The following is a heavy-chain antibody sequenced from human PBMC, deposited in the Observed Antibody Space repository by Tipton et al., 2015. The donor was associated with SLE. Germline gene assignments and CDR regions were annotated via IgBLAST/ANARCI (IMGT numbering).Heavy chain of an antibody. Sequence: SLRLSCTAPGFAFSFHTMTWVRQAPGKGLEWVSGVTNSGGTTWYADSVKGRFTISRDNSKNTLYLQMNNLRPEDTAVYYCARDAYGDSTVLLDYWGQGTLVTVSS. V-gene: IGHV3-23*01. CDR1: GFAFSFHT. J-gene: IGHJ4*02. CDR3: ARDAYGDSTVLLDY. D-gene: IGHD4-17*01. CDR2: VTNSGGTT.